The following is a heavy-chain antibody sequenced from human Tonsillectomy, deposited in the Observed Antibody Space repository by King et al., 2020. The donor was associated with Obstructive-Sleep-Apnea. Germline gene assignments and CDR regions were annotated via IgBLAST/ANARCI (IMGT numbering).Heavy chain of an antibody. CDR1: GGSLSNYA. Sequence: QLVQSGAEVKKPGSAVKVSCKASGGSLSNYAVSWVRQAPGQGLEWMGGIIPLFGIANYAQSFQDRVTITADESTRTAYLELSSLRSGETAIYYCARAGTVTHNHHFGMDVWGQGTTVTVS. CDR3: ARAGTVTHNHHFGMDV. V-gene: IGHV1-69*01. D-gene: IGHD4-17*01. J-gene: IGHJ6*02. CDR2: IIPLFGIA.